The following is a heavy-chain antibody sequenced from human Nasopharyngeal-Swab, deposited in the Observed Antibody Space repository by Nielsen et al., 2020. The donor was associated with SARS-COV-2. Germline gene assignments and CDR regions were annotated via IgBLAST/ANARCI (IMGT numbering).Heavy chain of an antibody. J-gene: IGHJ4*02. V-gene: IGHV3-7*01. CDR2: IKQDGSEK. D-gene: IGHD6-19*01. Sequence: SRAASGITFRSHWMTWVRQAPGKGLEWVANIKQDGSEKEYVDSVKGRFTISRDNAQNSVYLQMNSVRVDDTAVYYCARGIGWFPDWGQGTLVTVLS. CDR1: GITFRSHW. CDR3: ARGIGWFPD.